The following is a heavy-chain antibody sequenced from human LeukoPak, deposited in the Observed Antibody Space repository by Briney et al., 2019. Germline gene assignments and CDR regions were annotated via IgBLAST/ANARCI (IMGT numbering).Heavy chain of an antibody. J-gene: IGHJ4*02. Sequence: PSETLSLTCTVSGDSISSNNYYWAWIRQPPGKGLEWIGSIPYSGSTYYNPSLKSRVTMSVDTSKNQFSLKLSSVTAADTAVYCCARCKDYYVSGSYYKTFDYWGQGTLVTVSS. V-gene: IGHV4-39*07. D-gene: IGHD3-10*01. CDR1: GDSISSNNYY. CDR2: IPYSGST. CDR3: ARCKDYYVSGSYYKTFDY.